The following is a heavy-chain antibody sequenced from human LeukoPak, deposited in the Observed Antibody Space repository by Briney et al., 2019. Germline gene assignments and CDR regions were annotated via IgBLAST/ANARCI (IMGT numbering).Heavy chain of an antibody. CDR2: ISYDGSNK. J-gene: IGHJ5*02. CDR3: ARDIHWNVPPWWFDP. D-gene: IGHD1-1*01. CDR1: GFTFSSYA. V-gene: IGHV3-30-3*01. Sequence: PGGSLRLSCAASGFTFSSYAMHWVRQAPGKGLEWVAVISYDGSNKYYADSVKGRFTISRDNSKNTLYLQMNSLRAEDTAVYYCARDIHWNVPPWWFDPWGQGTLVTVSS.